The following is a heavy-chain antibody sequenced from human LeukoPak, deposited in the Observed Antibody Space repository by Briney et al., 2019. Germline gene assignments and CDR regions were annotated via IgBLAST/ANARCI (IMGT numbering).Heavy chain of an antibody. V-gene: IGHV1-69*05. CDR2: IIPIFGTA. Sequence: ASVKVSCKASGGTFSSYAISWVRQAPGQGLEWMGRIIPIFGTANYAQKFQGRVTITTDESTSTAYMELSSLRSEDTAVYCCARGGKVVGRGWFDPWGQGTLVAVSS. J-gene: IGHJ5*02. CDR1: GGTFSSYA. CDR3: ARGGKVVGRGWFDP. D-gene: IGHD3-10*01.